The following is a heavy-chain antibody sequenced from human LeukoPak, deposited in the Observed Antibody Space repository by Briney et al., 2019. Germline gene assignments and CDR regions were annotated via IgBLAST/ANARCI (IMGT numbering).Heavy chain of an antibody. D-gene: IGHD3-22*01. Sequence: GGSLRLSCAASGFTFSSYGMHWVRQAPGKGLEWVAVISYDGSNKYYADSVKGRFTISRDNSKNTLYLQMNSLRAEDTAVYYCAKLVTMIVVANKESDAFDIWGQGTMVTVSS. CDR3: AKLVTMIVVANKESDAFDI. V-gene: IGHV3-30*18. J-gene: IGHJ3*02. CDR2: ISYDGSNK. CDR1: GFTFSSYG.